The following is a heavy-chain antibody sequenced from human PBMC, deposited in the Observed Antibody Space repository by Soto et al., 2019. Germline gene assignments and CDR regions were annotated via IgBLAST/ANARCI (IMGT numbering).Heavy chain of an antibody. CDR3: AKDRSSAGTTVRFDP. V-gene: IGHV3-74*01. Sequence: GGSLRLSCAASGFTFSSYWMHWVRQAPGKGLVWVSRINSDGSSTSYADSVKGRFTISRDNAKNTLYLQMNSLRAEDTAVYYCAKDRSSAGTTVRFDPWGQGTLVTVSS. CDR2: INSDGSST. D-gene: IGHD1-1*01. CDR1: GFTFSSYW. J-gene: IGHJ5*02.